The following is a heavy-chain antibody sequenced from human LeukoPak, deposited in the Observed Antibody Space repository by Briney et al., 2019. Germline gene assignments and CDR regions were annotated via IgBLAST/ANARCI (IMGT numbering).Heavy chain of an antibody. CDR3: ARGRYSSSWYTWFDP. D-gene: IGHD6-13*01. CDR1: GGSISGSNW. J-gene: IGHJ5*02. V-gene: IGHV4-4*02. Sequence: SGTLSLTCAVSGGSISGSNWWSWVRQSPGKGLEWIGEIYHSGSTNYNPSLKSRVTISVDTSKNQFSLKLSSVTAADTAVYYCARGRYSSSWYTWFDPWGQGTLVTVSS. CDR2: IYHSGST.